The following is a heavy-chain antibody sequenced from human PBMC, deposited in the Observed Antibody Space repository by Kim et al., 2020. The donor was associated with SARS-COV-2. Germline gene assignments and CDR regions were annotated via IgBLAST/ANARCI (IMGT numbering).Heavy chain of an antibody. CDR3: GLYYDILTGYPGLPFDI. V-gene: IGHV4-34*01. J-gene: IGHJ3*02. CDR1: GGSFSGYY. CDR2: INHSGST. D-gene: IGHD3-9*01. Sequence: SETLSLTCAVYGGSFSGYYWSWIRQPPGKGLEWIGEINHSGSTNYNPSLKSRVNISVDTSKNQCSLKLSSVTATDTAVYYCGLYYDILTGYPGLPFDIWGQGTMVTVSS.